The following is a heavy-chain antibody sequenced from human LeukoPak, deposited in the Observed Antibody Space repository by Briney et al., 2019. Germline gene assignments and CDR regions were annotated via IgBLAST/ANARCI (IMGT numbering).Heavy chain of an antibody. CDR1: GGSISSYY. D-gene: IGHD6-19*01. CDR2: IYYSGST. J-gene: IGHJ6*02. V-gene: IGHV4-59*01. Sequence: SETLSLTCTVSGGSISSYYWSWIRQPPGKGLEWIGYIYYSGSTNYNPSLKSRVTISVDTSKNQFSLKLSSVTAADTAVYYCARVDMAVAGYYYYGMDVWGQGTTVTASS. CDR3: ARVDMAVAGYYYYGMDV.